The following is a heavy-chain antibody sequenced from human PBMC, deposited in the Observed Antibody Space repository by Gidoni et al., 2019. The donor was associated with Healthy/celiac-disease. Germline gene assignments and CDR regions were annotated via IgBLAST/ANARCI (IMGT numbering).Heavy chain of an antibody. V-gene: IGHV1-2*02. CDR3: ARDGDYDFWSGYAGSGMDV. Sequence: QVQLVQSGAEVKKPGASVTVSCTASGSTFPGYYLHWVRQAPGQGLEWMGWINPNSGGTNYAQKFQGRVTMTRDTSISTAYMELSRLRADDTAVYYCARDGDYDFWSGYAGSGMDVWGQGTTVTVSS. J-gene: IGHJ6*02. CDR1: GSTFPGYY. D-gene: IGHD3-3*01. CDR2: INPNSGGT.